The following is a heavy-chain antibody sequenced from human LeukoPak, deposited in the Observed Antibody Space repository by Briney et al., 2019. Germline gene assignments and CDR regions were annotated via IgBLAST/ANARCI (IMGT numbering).Heavy chain of an antibody. CDR1: GFTVSSNY. D-gene: IGHD3-10*01. Sequence: GGSLRLSCAASGFTVSSNYMSWVRQAPGRGLEWVSVIYSGGSTYYADSVKGRFTISRDDSKNTLFLQMNSLRAGDTAVYYCVRGTVTMVDYWGQGTLVTVSS. CDR2: IYSGGST. J-gene: IGHJ4*02. V-gene: IGHV3-66*01. CDR3: VRGTVTMVDY.